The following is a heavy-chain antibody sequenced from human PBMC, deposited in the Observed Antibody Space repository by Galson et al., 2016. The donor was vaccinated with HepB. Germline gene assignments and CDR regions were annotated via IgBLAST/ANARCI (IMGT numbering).Heavy chain of an antibody. V-gene: IGHV4-4*02. CDR2: MHHGGTT. Sequence: ETLSLTCDVSGGSISSSNWWTWVRQPPGQGLEWIGEMHHGGTTIYNPSLKGRVTISVDEAKNQFSLNLTSVTAADTAIYYCARDGGVAADAGLDSWGQGTLVTVSS. CDR1: GGSISSSNW. J-gene: IGHJ4*02. D-gene: IGHD2-8*02. CDR3: ARDGGVAADAGLDS.